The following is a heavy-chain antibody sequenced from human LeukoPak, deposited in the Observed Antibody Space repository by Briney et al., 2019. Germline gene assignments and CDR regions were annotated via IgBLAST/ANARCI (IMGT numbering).Heavy chain of an antibody. Sequence: GGSLRLSCSASGFTFSSYAMHWVRQAPGKGLEWVSGISDGGSRTYYADSVKGRFTISRDDSKNTLYLQMNSLRAEDTAVYYCAKVQLGIGVDYWGQGTLVTVSS. CDR1: GFTFSSYA. D-gene: IGHD7-27*01. J-gene: IGHJ4*02. CDR3: AKVQLGIGVDY. V-gene: IGHV3-23*01. CDR2: ISDGGSRT.